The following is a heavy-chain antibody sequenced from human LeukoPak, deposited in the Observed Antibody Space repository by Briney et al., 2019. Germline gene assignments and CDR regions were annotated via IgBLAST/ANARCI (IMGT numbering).Heavy chain of an antibody. J-gene: IGHJ4*02. CDR1: GFTFSSYS. D-gene: IGHD3-22*01. CDR3: ARDLTTSITMIVVVGPYYFDY. Sequence: GGSLRLSCAASGFTFSSYSMNWVRQAPGKGLEWVSSISSSSSYIYYADSVKGRFTISRDNAKNSLYLQMNSLRAEDTAVYYCARDLTTSITMIVVVGPYYFDYWGQGTLVTVSS. CDR2: ISSSSSYI. V-gene: IGHV3-21*01.